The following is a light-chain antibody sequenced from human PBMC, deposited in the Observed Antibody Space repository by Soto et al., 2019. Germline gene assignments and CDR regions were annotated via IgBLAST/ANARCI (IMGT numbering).Light chain of an antibody. CDR3: QQNFNTPIT. V-gene: IGKV1-39*01. CDR2: AAS. CDR1: QSINSN. J-gene: IGKJ5*01. Sequence: DIQMTQSPSTLSASVGDRVTITCRASQSINSNLNWFQRKPGRAPNVLISAASTLQSGVPSRFSGSGSGTDFTLTISSLQPEDFATYYCQQNFNTPITFGQGTRLEIK.